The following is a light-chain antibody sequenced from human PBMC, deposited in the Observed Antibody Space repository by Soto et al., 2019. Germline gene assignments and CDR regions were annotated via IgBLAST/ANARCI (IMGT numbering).Light chain of an antibody. CDR3: QQYESSRT. Sequence: EIVMTQSPGTLFLSPGERATLSCRASQTVSSIFLAWYQQKPGQAPRLLIYGASTRATGIPDRFSGSGSGTDFILTIRSLEPEDFAMYYCQQYESSRTFGQGTKVEMK. V-gene: IGKV3-20*01. J-gene: IGKJ1*01. CDR2: GAS. CDR1: QTVSSIF.